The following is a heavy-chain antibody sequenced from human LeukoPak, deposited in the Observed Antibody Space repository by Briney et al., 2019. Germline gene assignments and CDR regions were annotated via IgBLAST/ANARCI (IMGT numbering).Heavy chain of an antibody. D-gene: IGHD3-16*01. CDR1: GDSISSGDYY. CDR3: ARGVYVAHWFDP. Sequence: SETLSLTCTVSGDSISSGDYYWSWIRQPAGKGLEWIGRISSSGSTNYNPSLKSRVTISVDTSKNQFSLKLSSVTVADTAVYYCARGVYVAHWFDPWGQGTLVTVSS. J-gene: IGHJ5*02. V-gene: IGHV4-61*02. CDR2: ISSSGST.